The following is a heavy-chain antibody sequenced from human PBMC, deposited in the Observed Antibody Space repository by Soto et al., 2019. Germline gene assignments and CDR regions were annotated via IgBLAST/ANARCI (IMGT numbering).Heavy chain of an antibody. D-gene: IGHD5-12*01. Sequence: EVQLVESGGGLVQPGRSLRLSCAASGFTFDDYAMHWVRQAPGKGLEWVSGISYNSESVDYADSVRGRFTISRDNAQNSLYLQMDSLRAEDTALYYCGKIKAPWLATGYFDDWGQGTLVTVSS. CDR2: ISYNSESV. CDR1: GFTFDDYA. CDR3: GKIKAPWLATGYFDD. V-gene: IGHV3-9*01. J-gene: IGHJ4*02.